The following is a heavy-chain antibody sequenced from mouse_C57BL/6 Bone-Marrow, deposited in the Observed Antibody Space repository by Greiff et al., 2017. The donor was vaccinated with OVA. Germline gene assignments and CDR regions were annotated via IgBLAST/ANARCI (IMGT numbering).Heavy chain of an antibody. V-gene: IGHV1-53*01. D-gene: IGHD2-3*01. CDR1: GYTFTSYW. CDR2: INPSNGGT. Sequence: QVQLQQSGTELVKPGASVKLSCKASGYTFTSYWMHWVKQRPGQGLEWIGNINPSNGGTNYNEKFKSKATMTVDKSSSTAYMQLSSLTSEDSAVYYCARAEGGLLYAMDYWGQGTSVTVSS. CDR3: ARAEGGLLYAMDY. J-gene: IGHJ4*01.